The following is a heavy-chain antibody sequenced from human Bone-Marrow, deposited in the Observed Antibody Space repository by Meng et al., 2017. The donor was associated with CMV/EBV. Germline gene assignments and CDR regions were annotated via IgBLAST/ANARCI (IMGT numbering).Heavy chain of an antibody. CDR2: IAYDGSTE. V-gene: IGHV3-30*14. D-gene: IGHD4-11*01. Sequence: GESLKISCVASGSTLSGYNMHWVRQAPGKGLEWVALIAYDGSTEYYADSVRGRFTISRDNSKNTLYVHMNSLRPEDTATYYCARDVTTLGYSGMDVWGQGTTVAVSS. CDR3: ARDVTTLGYSGMDV. J-gene: IGHJ6*02. CDR1: GSTLSGYN.